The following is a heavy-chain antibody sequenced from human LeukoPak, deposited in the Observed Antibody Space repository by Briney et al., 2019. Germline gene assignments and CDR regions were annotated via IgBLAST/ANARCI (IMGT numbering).Heavy chain of an antibody. Sequence: SVKVSCKASGGTFSSYAISWVRQAPGQGLEWMGGIIPIFGTANYAQKFQGRVTITADQSTSTAYMELSSLRSEDTAVYYCARDPRNIVATGYYFDYWGQGTLVTVSS. J-gene: IGHJ4*02. CDR2: IIPIFGTA. V-gene: IGHV1-69*13. CDR3: ARDPRNIVATGYYFDY. D-gene: IGHD5-12*01. CDR1: GGTFSSYA.